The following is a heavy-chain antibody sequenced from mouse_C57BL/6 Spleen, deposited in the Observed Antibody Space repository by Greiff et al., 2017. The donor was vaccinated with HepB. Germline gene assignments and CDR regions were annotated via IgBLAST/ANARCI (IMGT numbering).Heavy chain of an antibody. J-gene: IGHJ1*03. Sequence: VQLKQSGGGLVKPGGSLKLSCAASGFTFSDYGMHWVRQAPEKGLEWVAYISSGSSTIYYAATVKGRFTISRDNAKNTLFLHMTSLRSEDTAMYYCARRNYGSIYWYFDVWGTGTTVTVAS. CDR3: ARRNYGSIYWYFDV. CDR2: ISSGSSTI. D-gene: IGHD1-1*01. CDR1: GFTFSDYG. V-gene: IGHV5-17*01.